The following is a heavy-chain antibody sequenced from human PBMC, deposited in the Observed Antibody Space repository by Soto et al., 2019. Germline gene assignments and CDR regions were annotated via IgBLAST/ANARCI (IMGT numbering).Heavy chain of an antibody. D-gene: IGHD3-10*01. CDR1: GGTFSSYA. CDR3: ARDHGNYGFRPRGMDV. Sequence: SVKVSCKASGGTFSSYAISWVRQAPGQGLEWMGGIIPIFGKANYAQKFQGRVTITADDSTSTAYMELSSLSSEDTAVYYCARDHGNYGFRPRGMDVWGQGTTVTVSS. J-gene: IGHJ6*02. V-gene: IGHV1-69*13. CDR2: IIPIFGKA.